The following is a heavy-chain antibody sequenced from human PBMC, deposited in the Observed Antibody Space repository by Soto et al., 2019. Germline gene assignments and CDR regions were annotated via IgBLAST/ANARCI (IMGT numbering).Heavy chain of an antibody. CDR1: GGSISSYY. CDR3: ARDLRGYCSSTSCYDEGYYYYYMDV. Sequence: SETLSLTCTVSGGSISSYYWSWIRQPPGKGLEWIGYIYYSGSTNYNPSLKSRVTISVDTSKNQFSLKLSSVTAADTAVYYCARDLRGYCSSTSCYDEGYYYYYMDVWGKGTTVTVSS. V-gene: IGHV4-59*01. D-gene: IGHD2-2*01. CDR2: IYYSGST. J-gene: IGHJ6*03.